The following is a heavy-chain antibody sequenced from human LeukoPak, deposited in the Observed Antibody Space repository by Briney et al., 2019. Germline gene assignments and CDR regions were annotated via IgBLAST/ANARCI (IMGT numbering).Heavy chain of an antibody. CDR1: GFTFSSYA. Sequence: GGSLRLSCAASGFTFSSYAMRWVRQAPGKGLEWVSAISGSGGSTYYADPVKGRFTISRDNSKNTPYLQMNSLRAEDTAVYYCATRASTRVFDYWGQGTLVTVSS. CDR3: ATRASTRVFDY. J-gene: IGHJ4*02. CDR2: ISGSGGST. D-gene: IGHD2-2*01. V-gene: IGHV3-23*01.